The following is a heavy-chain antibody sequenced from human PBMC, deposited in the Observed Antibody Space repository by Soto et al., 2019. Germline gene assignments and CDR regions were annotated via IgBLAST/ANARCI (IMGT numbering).Heavy chain of an antibody. D-gene: IGHD2-15*01. CDR1: GFTFSSYW. V-gene: IGHV3-74*01. CDR3: VRTSLMVAAVTREDY. J-gene: IGHJ4*02. Sequence: EVQLVESGGGLVQPGGSLRLSCAASGFTFSSYWMHWVRQAPGKGLVWVSRINSDGSSISYADSVKGRFTISRDNAKNSLYLQMNSLRAEDTAVYYCVRTSLMVAAVTREDYWGQGTLVTVSS. CDR2: INSDGSSI.